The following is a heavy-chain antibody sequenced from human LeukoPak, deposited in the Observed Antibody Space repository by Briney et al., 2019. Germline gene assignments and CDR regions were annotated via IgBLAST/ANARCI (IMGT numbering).Heavy chain of an antibody. CDR2: INHSGST. D-gene: IGHD2-8*02. V-gene: IGHV4-34*01. CDR1: GGSFSGYY. Sequence: PSETLSLTCAVYGGSFSGYYWSWIRQPPGKGLEWIGEINHSGSTNYNPSLKSRVTISVDTSKNQFSLKLSSVTAADTAVYYCARLVAVPPYYYYYMDVWGKGTTVTISS. CDR3: ARLVAVPPYYYYYMDV. J-gene: IGHJ6*03.